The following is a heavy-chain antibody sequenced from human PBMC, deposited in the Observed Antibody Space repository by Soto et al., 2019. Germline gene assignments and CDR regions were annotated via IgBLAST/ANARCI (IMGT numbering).Heavy chain of an antibody. D-gene: IGHD3-3*01. CDR3: AREGVYDFWSGYYFVDV. J-gene: IGHJ6*02. V-gene: IGHV3-53*02. CDR1: GFTVSSNY. Sequence: EVQLVETGGGLIQPGGSLRLSCAASGFTVSSNYISWVRQAPGKGLEWVSVIYSGGSTYYADSVKGRFTISRDNSKNTLYLQMNSLRAEDTAVYYCAREGVYDFWSGYYFVDVWGQGTTVTVSS. CDR2: IYSGGST.